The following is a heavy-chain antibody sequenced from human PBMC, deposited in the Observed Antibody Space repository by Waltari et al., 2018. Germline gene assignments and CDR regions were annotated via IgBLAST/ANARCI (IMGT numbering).Heavy chain of an antibody. CDR3: ARGQSRQLLTVKRRYYYGMDV. CDR2: INHSGST. CDR1: GGSFSGYY. J-gene: IGHJ6*02. Sequence: QVQLQQWGAGLLKPSETLSLTCAVSGGSFSGYYWRWTRQPPGKVRGWIGEINHSGSTNYNPSLKSRVTISVDTSKNQFSLKLSSVTAADTAVYYCARGQSRQLLTVKRRYYYGMDVWGQGTTVTVSS. D-gene: IGHD2-2*01. V-gene: IGHV4-34*01.